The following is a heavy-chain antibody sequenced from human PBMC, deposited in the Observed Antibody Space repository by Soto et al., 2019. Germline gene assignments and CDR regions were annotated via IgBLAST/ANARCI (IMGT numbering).Heavy chain of an antibody. CDR1: GFTFSSYW. J-gene: IGHJ3*02. D-gene: IGHD6-13*01. CDR2: IKQDGSEK. V-gene: IGHV3-7*03. CDR3: ARHYSSSWCLGAFDI. Sequence: GGSLRLSCAASGFTFSSYWMSWVRQAPGKGLEWVANIKQDGSEKYYVDSVKGRFTISRDNAKNSLYLQMNSLRAEDTAVYYCARHYSSSWCLGAFDIWGQGTMVTVSS.